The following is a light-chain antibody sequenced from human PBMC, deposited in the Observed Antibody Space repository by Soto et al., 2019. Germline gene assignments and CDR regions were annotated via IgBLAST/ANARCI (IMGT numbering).Light chain of an antibody. CDR1: QSISSW. J-gene: IGKJ3*01. CDR3: QQYNSDFPS. CDR2: DAS. Sequence: DIQMTQSPSTLYASVGDRVTITCRASQSISSWLAWYQQKPGEAPKLLIYDASGLESGVPSRFSGSESGTEFTLTISSLQPDDLGTNYCQQYNSDFPSFGPGTHVDIK. V-gene: IGKV1-5*01.